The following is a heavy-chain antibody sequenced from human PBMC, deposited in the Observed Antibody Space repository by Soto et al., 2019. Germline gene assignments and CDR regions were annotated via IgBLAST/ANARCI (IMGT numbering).Heavy chain of an antibody. Sequence: EVQLLESGGGLVQPGGSLRLSCAASGFTFSTYAMSWVRQAPGKGLDWVSAITDNGGATYYADSVKGRFTVSRDNSKNTLYLQMNSLRSEDTAVYYCAKEGMCRATDFDCCGQGTLVTVSS. J-gene: IGHJ4*02. CDR1: GFTFSTYA. V-gene: IGHV3-23*01. CDR3: AKEGMCRATDFDC. CDR2: ITDNGGAT. D-gene: IGHD1-26*01.